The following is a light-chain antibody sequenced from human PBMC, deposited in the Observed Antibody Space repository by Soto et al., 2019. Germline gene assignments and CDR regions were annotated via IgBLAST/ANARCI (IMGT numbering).Light chain of an antibody. CDR1: QGIASY. Sequence: DIQMTQSPSSLSASVGDRVTITCRASQGIASYSNWYQQKPGKAPKLLIYAASSLQSGVPSRFSGSGSGTDFTLTISSLQPEDFATYYCQQSYATPRTFGQGTKVDI. CDR2: AAS. J-gene: IGKJ1*01. CDR3: QQSYATPRT. V-gene: IGKV1-39*01.